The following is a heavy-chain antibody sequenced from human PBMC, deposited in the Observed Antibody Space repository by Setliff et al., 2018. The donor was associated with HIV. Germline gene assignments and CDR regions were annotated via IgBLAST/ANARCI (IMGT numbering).Heavy chain of an antibody. V-gene: IGHV4-39*01. CDR1: GGSVTAYNYF. CDR3: ARHDSGYGPFDT. D-gene: IGHD5-12*01. Sequence: SETLSLTCTVTGGSVTAYNYFWGWIRQPPGKGLEWIASIYYSGSDYYNPANKGRVTVSVDTSKNKFSLKLNSVTAAYTAVYYFARHDSGYGPFDTLGQGTLVTVSS. CDR2: IYYSGSD. J-gene: IGHJ4*02.